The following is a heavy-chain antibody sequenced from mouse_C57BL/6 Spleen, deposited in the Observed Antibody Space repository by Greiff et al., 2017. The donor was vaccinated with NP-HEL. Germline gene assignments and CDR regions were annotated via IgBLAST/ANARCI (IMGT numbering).Heavy chain of an antibody. CDR1: GFTFSSYA. V-gene: IGHV5-4*01. Sequence: EVHLVESGGGLVKPGGSLKLSCAASGFTFSSYAMSWVRQTPEKRLEWVATISDGGSYTYYPDNVKGRFTISRDNAKNNLYLQMSHLKSEDTAMYYCARGDYYGSSPFAYWGQGTLVTVSA. J-gene: IGHJ3*01. D-gene: IGHD1-1*01. CDR2: ISDGGSYT. CDR3: ARGDYYGSSPFAY.